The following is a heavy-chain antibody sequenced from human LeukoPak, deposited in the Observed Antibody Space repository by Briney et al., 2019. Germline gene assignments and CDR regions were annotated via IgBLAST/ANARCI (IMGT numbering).Heavy chain of an antibody. CDR2: IWYDGSNK. D-gene: IGHD6-13*01. CDR1: GFIFNTYN. J-gene: IGHJ4*02. V-gene: IGHV3-33*08. Sequence: GGSLRLSCAASGFIFNTYNMNWVRQAPGKGLEWVAVIWYDGSNKYNADSVKGRFTISRDNSKNALYLQINSLRAEDTAVYYCAREYSSSWCFDYWGQGTLVTVSS. CDR3: AREYSSSWCFDY.